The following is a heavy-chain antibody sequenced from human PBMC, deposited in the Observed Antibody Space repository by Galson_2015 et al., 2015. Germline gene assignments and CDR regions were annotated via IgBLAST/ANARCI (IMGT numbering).Heavy chain of an antibody. D-gene: IGHD3-22*01. V-gene: IGHV5-51*01. CDR3: ERQGYDSS. CDR2: IYPGDSDT. J-gene: IGHJ4*02. Sequence: QSGAEVKRPGESLKISCKGSGYSFPSYWVGWVRQMPGKGLEWMGIIYPGDSDTRDSPSFQGQVTISADKYISNTYLQWSRLKASDTAMYNCERQGYDSSWGQGTLLTVSS. CDR1: GYSFPSYW.